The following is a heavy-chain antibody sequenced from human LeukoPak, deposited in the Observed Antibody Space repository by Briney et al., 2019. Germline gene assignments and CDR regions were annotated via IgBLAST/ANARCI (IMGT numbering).Heavy chain of an antibody. CDR2: ISGSDSYI. D-gene: IGHD2/OR15-2a*01. Sequence: PGGSLRLSCAASGFTFSSYSMNWVRQTPGKGLEWVSSISGSDSYIFYGDSVKGRFTISRDNTKNSLYLQMDSLRAEDTAVYYCARDLSMGDYYYYGMDVWGQGTTVTVSS. CDR1: GFTFSSYS. V-gene: IGHV3-21*01. J-gene: IGHJ6*02. CDR3: ARDLSMGDYYYYGMDV.